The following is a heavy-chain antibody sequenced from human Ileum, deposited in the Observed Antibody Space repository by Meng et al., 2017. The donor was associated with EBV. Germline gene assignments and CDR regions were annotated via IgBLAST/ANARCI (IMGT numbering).Heavy chain of an antibody. CDR1: GASISSGDHY. CDR3: ARDSSVTSKRGFDF. D-gene: IGHD2-21*02. J-gene: IGHJ4*02. V-gene: IGHV4-30-4*01. CDR2: IYYSGST. Sequence: RQDSGPGLVKPSPTLSLTCAVSGASISSGDHYWSWIRQPTGKGLEWIGYIYYSGSTYYNPSLNSRVTMSVDTSKNQFSLKLSSVTAADTAVYYCARDSSVTSKRGFDFWGQGTLVTVSS.